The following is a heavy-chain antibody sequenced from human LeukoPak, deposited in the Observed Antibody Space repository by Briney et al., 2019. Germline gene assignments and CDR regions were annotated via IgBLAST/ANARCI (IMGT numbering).Heavy chain of an antibody. CDR2: IRYDGSNK. CDR1: RSTFSSHG. V-gene: IGHV3-30*02. CDR3: AKDLTYYYGSGKSS. J-gene: IGHJ4*02. Sequence: PGGSLRLSCAVSRSTFSSHGMHWVRQAPGKGLEWVAFIRYDGSNKYYADSVKGRFTISRDNSKNTLYLQMNSLRAEDTAVYYCAKDLTYYYGSGKSSWGQGTLVTVSS. D-gene: IGHD3-10*01.